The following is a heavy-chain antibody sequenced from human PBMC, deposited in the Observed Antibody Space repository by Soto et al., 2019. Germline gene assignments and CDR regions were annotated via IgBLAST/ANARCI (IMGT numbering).Heavy chain of an antibody. J-gene: IGHJ4*02. CDR2: FDPEDGET. Sequence: ASVKVSCKVSGYTLTELSMHWVRQAPGKGLEWMGGFDPEDGETIYAQNFQGRVTMTEDTSTDTAYMELSSLRSEDTAVYYCAARRYDYIWGSYRYQPIDFDYWGQGTLVTVSS. D-gene: IGHD3-16*02. CDR3: AARRYDYIWGSYRYQPIDFDY. CDR1: GYTLTELS. V-gene: IGHV1-24*01.